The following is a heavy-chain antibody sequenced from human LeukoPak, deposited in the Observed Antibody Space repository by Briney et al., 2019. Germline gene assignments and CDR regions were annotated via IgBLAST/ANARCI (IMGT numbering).Heavy chain of an antibody. CDR1: GYTFSNFD. J-gene: IGHJ4*02. CDR2: MNPVSGDA. D-gene: IGHD2-2*01. Sequence: ASVKVSGKASGYTFSNFDINWVRQAPGQGLEWMGWMNPVSGDAGSAQKFQGRVTLTRNTSISTAYMELSSLRSDDTALYYCARAPMGTAALYWGQGTLVTVSS. V-gene: IGHV1-8*01. CDR3: ARAPMGTAALY.